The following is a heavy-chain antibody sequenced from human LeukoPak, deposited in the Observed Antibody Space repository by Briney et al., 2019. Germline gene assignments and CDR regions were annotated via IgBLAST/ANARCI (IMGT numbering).Heavy chain of an antibody. Sequence: PGRPLRLSCAASGFTFSSYAMSWVRQAPGKGLEWVSAISGSGGSTYYADSVKGRFTISRDNSKNTLYLQMNSLRAEDTAVYYCAKLYSSSWYQPGYWGQGTLVTVSS. CDR3: AKLYSSSWYQPGY. D-gene: IGHD6-13*01. V-gene: IGHV3-23*01. CDR1: GFTFSSYA. CDR2: ISGSGGST. J-gene: IGHJ4*02.